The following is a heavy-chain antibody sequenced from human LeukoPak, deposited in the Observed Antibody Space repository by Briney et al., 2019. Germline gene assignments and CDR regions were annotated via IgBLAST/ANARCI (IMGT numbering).Heavy chain of an antibody. V-gene: IGHV4-61*02. D-gene: IGHD2-15*01. Sequence: SETLSLTCTVSGGSIRSGSNFWPWIRQPAGKGLEWIGRIYTSGSTTYNPSLKSRVTISLDTSNSLFSLKLDSVTASDTAVYYCARSTWPLHSLDFGGRGTLVTVSS. CDR1: GGSIRSGSNF. J-gene: IGHJ4*02. CDR2: IYTSGST. CDR3: ARSTWPLHSLDF.